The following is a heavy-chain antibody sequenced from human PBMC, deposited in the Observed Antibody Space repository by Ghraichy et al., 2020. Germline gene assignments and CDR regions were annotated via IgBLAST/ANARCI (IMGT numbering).Heavy chain of an antibody. CDR1: GGTFSSYA. CDR2: IIPIFGTA. CDR3: ASGWLQLIQSFDY. J-gene: IGHJ4*02. D-gene: IGHD5-24*01. V-gene: IGHV1-69*13. Sequence: SVKVSCKASGGTFSSYAISWVRQAPGQGLEWMGGIIPIFGTANYAQKFQGRVTITADESTSTAYMELSSLRSEDTAVYYCASGWLQLIQSFDYWGQGTLVTVSS.